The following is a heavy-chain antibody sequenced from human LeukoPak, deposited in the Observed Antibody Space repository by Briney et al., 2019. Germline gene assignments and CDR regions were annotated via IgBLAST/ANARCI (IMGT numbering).Heavy chain of an antibody. CDR3: AREDGEGIIAAIFDY. J-gene: IGHJ4*02. V-gene: IGHV3-20*04. D-gene: IGHD2-2*02. Sequence: GGSLRLSCAASGVTFNDYGMSWVRQAPGKGLEWVSGINWNGGSTGYADSVKGRFTISRDNAKSSLYLQMNSLRAEDTALYYCAREDGEGIIAAIFDYWGQGTLVTVSS. CDR1: GVTFNDYG. CDR2: INWNGGST.